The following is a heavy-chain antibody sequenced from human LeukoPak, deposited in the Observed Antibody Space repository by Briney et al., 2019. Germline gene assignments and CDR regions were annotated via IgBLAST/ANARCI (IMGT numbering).Heavy chain of an antibody. J-gene: IGHJ4*02. CDR2: ISGSSGTI. V-gene: IGHV3-48*01. CDR3: ARVGGGWSFDY. CDR1: GFTFSSNS. D-gene: IGHD6-19*01. Sequence: GGSLRLSCEASGFTFSSNSMNWVRQAPGKGLEWVSHISGSSGTIYYGASAKGRFTISRDNAKNSLYLQMNSLRTEDTAVYFCARVGGGWSFDYWGQGTLVTVSS.